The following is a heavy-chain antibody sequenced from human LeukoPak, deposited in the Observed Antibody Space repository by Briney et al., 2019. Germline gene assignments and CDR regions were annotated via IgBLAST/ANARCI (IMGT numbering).Heavy chain of an antibody. CDR2: IYTSGST. D-gene: IGHD3-22*01. CDR3: ARQVGSFTMMP. CDR1: GVSVSTYY. V-gene: IGHV4-4*07. J-gene: IGHJ1*01. Sequence: SETPSLTCTVSGVSVSTYYWSWIRQPAGKGLEWIGRIYTSGSTNYNSSLQSRVTMSVDTSKNQFSLNLSSVTAADTAVYYCARQVGSFTMMPWGQGTLVTVSS.